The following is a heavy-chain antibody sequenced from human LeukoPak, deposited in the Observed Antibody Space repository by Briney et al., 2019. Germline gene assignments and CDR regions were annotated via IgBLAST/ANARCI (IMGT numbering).Heavy chain of an antibody. D-gene: IGHD1-26*01. Sequence: SETLSLTCTVSGGSICSYYWGWIRQPPGKGLEWIGSIYYSGSTYYNPSLKSRVTISVDTSKNQFSLKLSSVTAADTAVYYCARDEGDSGTFGYWGQGTLVTVSS. CDR1: GGSICSYY. CDR3: ARDEGDSGTFGY. J-gene: IGHJ4*02. CDR2: IYYSGST. V-gene: IGHV4-39*07.